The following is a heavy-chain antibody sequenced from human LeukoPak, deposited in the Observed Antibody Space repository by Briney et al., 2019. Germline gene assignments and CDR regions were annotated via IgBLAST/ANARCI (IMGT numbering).Heavy chain of an antibody. V-gene: IGHV3-30-3*01. J-gene: IGHJ4*02. D-gene: IGHD3-10*01. CDR3: ARVGNRGKSGYFDY. CDR1: GFTFSSYA. CDR2: ISYDGSNK. Sequence: GRSLRLSCAASGFTFSSYAMHWVRQAPGKGLEWVAVISYDGSNKYYADSVKGRFTISRDNSKNTLYLQMNSLRTEDTAVYYCARVGNRGKSGYFDYWGQGTLVTVSS.